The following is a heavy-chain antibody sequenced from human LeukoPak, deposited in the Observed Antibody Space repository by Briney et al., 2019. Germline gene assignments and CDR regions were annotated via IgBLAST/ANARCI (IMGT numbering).Heavy chain of an antibody. CDR2: IISIFGTA. CDR3: ARSEGYCSGGSCPDRRYYYYYYYMDV. Sequence: SVKVSCXASGGTFSSYAISWVRQAPGQGLEWMGGIISIFGTANYAQKFQGRVTITTDESTSTAYMELSSLRSEDTAVYYCARSEGYCSGGSCPDRRYYYYYYYMDVWGKGTTVTVSS. V-gene: IGHV1-69*05. D-gene: IGHD2-15*01. J-gene: IGHJ6*03. CDR1: GGTFSSYA.